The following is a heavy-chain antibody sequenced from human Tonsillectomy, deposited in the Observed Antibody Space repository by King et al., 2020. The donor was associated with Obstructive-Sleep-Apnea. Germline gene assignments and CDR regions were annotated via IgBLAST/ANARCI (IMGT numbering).Heavy chain of an antibody. J-gene: IGHJ3*02. CDR2: ISSSSSYI. CDR1: GFTFSSYS. V-gene: IGHV3-21*01. CDR3: ATEGGATTFVDAFDI. Sequence: DVQLVESGGGLVKPGGSLRLSCAASGFTFSSYSMNWVRQAPGKGLEWVSSISSSSSYIYYADSVKGRFTISRDNAKNSLYLQMNSLRAEDTAVYYCATEGGATTFVDAFDIWGQGTMVTVSS. D-gene: IGHD1-26*01.